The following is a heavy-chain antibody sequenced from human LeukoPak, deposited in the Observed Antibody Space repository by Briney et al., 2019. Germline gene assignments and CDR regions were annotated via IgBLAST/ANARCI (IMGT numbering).Heavy chain of an antibody. Sequence: SETLSLTCTVSGSSIRSYYWSWIRQPPGKGLEWIAYIYYSGSTNYNPSLKSRVTISVDTSKNQFSLKLSSVTAADTAVYYCARVYYSNSYDYWYFDLWGRGTLVTVSS. D-gene: IGHD6-13*01. CDR3: ARVYYSNSYDYWYFDL. CDR2: IYYSGST. J-gene: IGHJ2*01. V-gene: IGHV4-59*01. CDR1: GSSIRSYY.